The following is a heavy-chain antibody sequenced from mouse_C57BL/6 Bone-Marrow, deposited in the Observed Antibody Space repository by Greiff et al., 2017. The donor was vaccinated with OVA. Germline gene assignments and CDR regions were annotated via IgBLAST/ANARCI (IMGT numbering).Heavy chain of an antibody. Sequence: EVQGVESGGDLVKPGGSLKLSCAASGFTFSSYGMSWVRQTPDKRLEWVATISSGGSYTYYPDSVKGRFTISRDNAKNTLYLQRSSLKSEDTAMYYCARPPYSNYWFAYWGQGTLVTVSA. CDR1: GFTFSSYG. CDR2: ISSGGSYT. CDR3: ARPPYSNYWFAY. J-gene: IGHJ3*01. D-gene: IGHD2-5*01. V-gene: IGHV5-6*01.